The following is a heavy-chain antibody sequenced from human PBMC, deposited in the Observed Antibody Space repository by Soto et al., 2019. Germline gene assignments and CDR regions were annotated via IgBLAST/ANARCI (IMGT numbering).Heavy chain of an antibody. V-gene: IGHV3-11*01. CDR3: ARDATMYGVGGWHYYGMDV. Sequence: QVQVVESGGGLVKPGGSLRLSCSASGFSISDYFVTWIRQAPGKGLEWLSSISHSGSKISYADSIRGRFTISRDNAKKSVNLDLTHLRVDDTAVYFCARDATMYGVGGWHYYGMDVWGQGTTVTVSS. D-gene: IGHD3-3*01. CDR2: ISHSGSKI. J-gene: IGHJ6*02. CDR1: GFSISDYF.